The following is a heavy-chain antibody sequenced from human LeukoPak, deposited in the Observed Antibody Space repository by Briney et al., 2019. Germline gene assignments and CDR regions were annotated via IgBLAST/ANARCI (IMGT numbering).Heavy chain of an antibody. Sequence: SETLSLTCAVYGGSFSGYYWSWIRQPPGKTLEWIGSIYSSGSTYYNSSLKSRVIILIDTAKNHFSLNLSSVTAADTAVYYCARSDGYGLVGIWGQGTMVTVSS. CDR2: IYSSGST. CDR1: GGSFSGYY. J-gene: IGHJ3*02. CDR3: ARSDGYGLVGI. D-gene: IGHD3-10*01. V-gene: IGHV4-34*01.